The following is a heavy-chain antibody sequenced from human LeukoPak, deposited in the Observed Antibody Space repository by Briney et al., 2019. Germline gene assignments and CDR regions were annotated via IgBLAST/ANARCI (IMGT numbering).Heavy chain of an antibody. CDR3: ARVGYPYYFDY. CDR1: GGSISSYY. CDR2: IYYSGST. Sequence: SETLSLTCTVSGGSISSYYWSWIRQPPGKGLEWIGYIYYSGSTNYNPSLKSRVTMSVDTSKNQFSLKLSSVTAADTAVYYCARVGYPYYFDYWGQGTLVTVSS. D-gene: IGHD6-13*01. V-gene: IGHV4-59*01. J-gene: IGHJ4*02.